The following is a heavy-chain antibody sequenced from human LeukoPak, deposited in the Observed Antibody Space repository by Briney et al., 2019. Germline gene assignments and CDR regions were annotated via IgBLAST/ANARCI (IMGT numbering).Heavy chain of an antibody. Sequence: SETLSLTCAVSGYSISSGYYWGWIRQPPGKGLEWIGSIYHSGSTYYNPSLKSRVTISVDTSKNQFSLKLSSVTAADTAVYYCAREVAGSGLSYNWFDPWGQGTLVTVSS. CDR3: AREVAGSGLSYNWFDP. CDR2: IYHSGST. CDR1: GYSISSGYY. D-gene: IGHD6-19*01. V-gene: IGHV4-38-2*02. J-gene: IGHJ5*02.